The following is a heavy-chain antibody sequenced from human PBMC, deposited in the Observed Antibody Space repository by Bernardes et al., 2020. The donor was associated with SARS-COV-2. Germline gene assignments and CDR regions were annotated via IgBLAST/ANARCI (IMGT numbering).Heavy chain of an antibody. CDR2: ISRSSTTI. J-gene: IGHJ4*02. Sequence: GGSLRLSCAASGFTFNNHPMSWVRQAPGKGLEWISFISRSSTTIYYADSVKGRFTISRDNADNSLSLQMNSLRAEDTAVYYCVRESGKQYSSGWLMDYWGQGTLVTVSS. CDR1: GFTFNNHP. D-gene: IGHD6-19*01. CDR3: VRESGKQYSSGWLMDY. V-gene: IGHV3-48*01.